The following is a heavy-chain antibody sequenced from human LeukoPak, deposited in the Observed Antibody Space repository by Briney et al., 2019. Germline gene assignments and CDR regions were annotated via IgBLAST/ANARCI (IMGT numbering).Heavy chain of an antibody. CDR2: IYYSGST. J-gene: IGHJ5*02. V-gene: IGHV4-30-4*01. CDR1: GGSISSGDYY. D-gene: IGHD3-3*01. Sequence: SQTLSLTCTVSGGSISSGDYYWSWIRQPPGKGLEWIGYIYYSGSTYYNPSLKSRVTISVDTSKNQFSLKLSSVTAADTAVYYCARGCREYDFWSGYSNWFDHWGQGTLVTVSS. CDR3: ARGCREYDFWSGYSNWFDH.